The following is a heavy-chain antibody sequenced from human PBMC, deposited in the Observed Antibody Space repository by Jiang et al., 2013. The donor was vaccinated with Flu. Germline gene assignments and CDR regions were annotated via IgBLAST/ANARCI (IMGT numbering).Heavy chain of an antibody. CDR2: ISGTGDST. Sequence: QLLEVWGRLGTGLGGSLRLSCAASGFSFSTYAMTWVRQAPGKGLEWVSHISGTGDSTYYADSVKGRFTISRDNSKNILHLQMNSLRAEDTAVYSCAKDRHWEPSSWYAGVLAFESWGQGTMVTVSS. V-gene: IGHV3-23*01. CDR3: AKDRHWEPSSWYAGVLAFES. CDR1: GFSFSTYA. J-gene: IGHJ4*02. D-gene: IGHD6-13*01.